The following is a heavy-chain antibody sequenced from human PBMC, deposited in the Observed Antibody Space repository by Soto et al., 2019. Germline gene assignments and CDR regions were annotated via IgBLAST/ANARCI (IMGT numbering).Heavy chain of an antibody. CDR2: ISASGGST. J-gene: IGHJ4*02. Sequence: EVQLLESGGGLVQPGGSLRLSCVVSGFTFNNYAMNWVRQAPGKGLEWDSGISASGGSTYYADSVKGRFTISRDSSKHTLYLQITSLRADDTAIYYCAIHFYCGSWSDYAVDYWGQGTLVTVSS. CDR1: GFTFNNYA. CDR3: AIHFYCGSWSDYAVDY. V-gene: IGHV3-23*01. D-gene: IGHD3-10*01.